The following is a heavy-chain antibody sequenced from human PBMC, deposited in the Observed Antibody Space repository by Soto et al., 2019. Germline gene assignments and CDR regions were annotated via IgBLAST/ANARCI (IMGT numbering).Heavy chain of an antibody. J-gene: IGHJ4*02. CDR1: GGTFSSYA. D-gene: IGHD1-26*01. CDR3: ARGKIVGDRGYFDY. Sequence: QVQLVQSGAEVKKPGSSVKVSCKASGGTFSSYAISWVRQAPGPGLEWMGGIIPIFGPRNYAQKFQGRVKITADESTSTAYMELSSLRSEDTAVYYCARGKIVGDRGYFDYWGQGTLVTVSS. V-gene: IGHV1-69*01. CDR2: IIPIFGPR.